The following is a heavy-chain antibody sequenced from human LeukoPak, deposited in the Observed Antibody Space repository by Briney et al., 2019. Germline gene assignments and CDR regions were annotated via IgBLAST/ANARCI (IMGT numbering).Heavy chain of an antibody. Sequence: GGSLRLSCAASGFTFSSYSMNWVRQAPGKGLEWVSSISSSSSYIYYADSVKGRFTISRDSAKNSLYLQMNSLRAEDTAVYYCARDNELLWFGEFYYYGMDVWGQGTTVTVSS. CDR1: GFTFSSYS. V-gene: IGHV3-21*01. CDR3: ARDNELLWFGEFYYYGMDV. D-gene: IGHD3-10*01. J-gene: IGHJ6*02. CDR2: ISSSSSYI.